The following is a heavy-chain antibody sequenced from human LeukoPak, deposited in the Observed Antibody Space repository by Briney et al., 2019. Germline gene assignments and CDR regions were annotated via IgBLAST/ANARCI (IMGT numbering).Heavy chain of an antibody. Sequence: GASVKVSCKASGYTFTSYGISWVRQAPGQGLEWMGWISAYNGNTNYAQKLQGRVTMTTDTSTSTAYMELRSLRSDDTAVYYCAREIAGSSGYYYRPSHTLFDIWGQGTMVTVSS. V-gene: IGHV1-18*01. CDR1: GYTFTSYG. D-gene: IGHD3-22*01. CDR3: AREIAGSSGYYYRPSHTLFDI. J-gene: IGHJ3*02. CDR2: ISAYNGNT.